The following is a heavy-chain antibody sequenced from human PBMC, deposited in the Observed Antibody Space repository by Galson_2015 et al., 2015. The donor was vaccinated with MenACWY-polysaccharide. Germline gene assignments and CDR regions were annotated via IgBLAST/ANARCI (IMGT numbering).Heavy chain of an antibody. CDR3: YCGPDSAGWVDV. CDR1: GFTCSASA. D-gene: IGHD2-21*01. V-gene: IGHV3-73*01. J-gene: IGHJ6*04. CDR2: IRSKTKNYAT. Sequence: SLRLSCAASGFTCSASAVHWVRQASGKGLQWVGRIRSKTKNYATAHTPSVQGRFTVFRDDSKNMAYLQMNSLKTEDTAVYYCYCGPDSAGWVDVCGKGTTVTVSS.